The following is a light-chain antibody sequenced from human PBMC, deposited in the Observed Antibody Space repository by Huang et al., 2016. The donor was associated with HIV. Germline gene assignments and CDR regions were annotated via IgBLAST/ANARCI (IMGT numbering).Light chain of an antibody. V-gene: IGKV1-39*01. CDR2: GAS. J-gene: IGKJ2*01. CDR3: HQSYTAET. Sequence: DIQMTQSPLSLSASVGDRVTITCRASQSISNYLNWYQHKVGKPPKLLIYGASTLQSGVPSRFSGSGYATDFTLTINSLQPEDLATYYCHQSYTAETFGQGTKVEIK. CDR1: QSISNY.